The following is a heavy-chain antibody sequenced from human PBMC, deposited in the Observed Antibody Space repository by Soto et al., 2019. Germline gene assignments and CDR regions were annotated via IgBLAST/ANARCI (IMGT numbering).Heavy chain of an antibody. CDR1: GFTFTSSA. J-gene: IGHJ4*02. CDR3: AAGNSYYDFWSGYTVFDY. V-gene: IGHV1-58*01. CDR2: IVVGSGNT. Sequence: ASVKVSCKASGFTFTSSAVQWVRQARGQGLEWIGWIVVGSGNTNYAQKFQERVTITRDMSTSTAYMELSSLRSEDTAVYYCAAGNSYYDFWSGYTVFDYWGQGTLVTVSS. D-gene: IGHD3-3*01.